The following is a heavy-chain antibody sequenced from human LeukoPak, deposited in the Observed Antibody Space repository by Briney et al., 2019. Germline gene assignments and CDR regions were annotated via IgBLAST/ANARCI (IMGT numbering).Heavy chain of an antibody. CDR1: GFTFDDYA. D-gene: IGHD6-13*01. CDR2: ISWNSGII. J-gene: IGHJ5*02. Sequence: PGGSLRLSCAASGFTFDDYAMHWVRQAPGKGLEWVSGISWNSGIIGYADSVKGQFTISRDNAKNSLYLQMNSLRAEDTALYYCAKDAASDPINWFDPWGQGTLVTVSS. CDR3: AKDAASDPINWFDP. V-gene: IGHV3-9*01.